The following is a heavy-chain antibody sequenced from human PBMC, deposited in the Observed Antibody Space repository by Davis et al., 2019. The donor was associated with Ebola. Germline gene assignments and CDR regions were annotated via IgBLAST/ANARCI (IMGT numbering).Heavy chain of an antibody. CDR2: ISHDESNE. CDR1: GFTFRNYG. Sequence: PGGSLRLSCAASGFTFRNYGMHWVRQAPGKGLEWVAIISHDESNEYYADSVKGRFTISRDNSKNTLGLQMNSLRTEDMAVYYCAKDLSVAVAVPVFDSRGQGTLVTVSS. CDR3: AKDLSVAVAVPVFDS. D-gene: IGHD6-19*01. J-gene: IGHJ4*02. V-gene: IGHV3-30*18.